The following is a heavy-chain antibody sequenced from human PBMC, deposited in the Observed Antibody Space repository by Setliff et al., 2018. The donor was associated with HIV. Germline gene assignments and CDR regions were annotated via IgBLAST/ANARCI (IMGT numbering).Heavy chain of an antibody. V-gene: IGHV4-61*08. CDR2: IHYGGST. CDR3: ARKDRYSGPYYFDY. D-gene: IGHD5-12*01. CDR1: GDSISSGGYY. J-gene: IGHJ4*02. Sequence: SETLSLTCTVSGDSISSGGYYWTWIRQHPGKGLEWIGYIHYGGSTNYNPSLRGRVTISLETSKNQFSLKLSSVTAADTAVYYCARKDRYSGPYYFDYWGQGTLVTVSS.